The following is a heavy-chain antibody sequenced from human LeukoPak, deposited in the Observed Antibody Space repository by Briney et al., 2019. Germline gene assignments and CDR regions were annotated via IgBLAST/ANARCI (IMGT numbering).Heavy chain of an antibody. V-gene: IGHV3-74*01. Sequence: GGSLRLSCAASGFTFSSYWMHWVRQAPGKGLVWVSRINGDGSSTFYADSVKGRFTISRDNAKNTVYLQMNSLRVEDTAVYYCGSDTVLGYWGQGTLVTTSS. J-gene: IGHJ4*02. CDR2: INGDGSST. CDR3: GSDTVLGY. D-gene: IGHD5-18*01. CDR1: GFTFSSYW.